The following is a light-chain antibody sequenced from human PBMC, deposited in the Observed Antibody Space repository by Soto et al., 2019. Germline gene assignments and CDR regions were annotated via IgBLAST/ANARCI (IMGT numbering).Light chain of an antibody. CDR3: QQSLTTPIT. Sequence: DIQMTQSPASLSVSVGDRVTITSRASQSINNYLNWYLQRKGKPPKILIRSASTLPRGVPSRFSGSGSRTEFTLTIADLQPDDFRTYYCQQSLTTPITFGHGTRLEIK. CDR1: QSINNY. J-gene: IGKJ5*01. V-gene: IGKV1-39*01. CDR2: SAS.